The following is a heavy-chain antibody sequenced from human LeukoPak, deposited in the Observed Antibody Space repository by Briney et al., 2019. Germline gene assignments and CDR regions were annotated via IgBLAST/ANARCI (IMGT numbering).Heavy chain of an antibody. V-gene: IGHV3-21*01. Sequence: KPGGSLRLSCEASGFTFSSYSMNWVRQAPGKGLEWVSSISSSSNYIYYADSVKGRFTISRDNAKNSLYLQMNSLRAEDTAVYYCAKDPRLGGYSPTYYFDYWGQGTLVTVSS. D-gene: IGHD2-21*01. J-gene: IGHJ4*02. CDR2: ISSSSNYI. CDR3: AKDPRLGGYSPTYYFDY. CDR1: GFTFSSYS.